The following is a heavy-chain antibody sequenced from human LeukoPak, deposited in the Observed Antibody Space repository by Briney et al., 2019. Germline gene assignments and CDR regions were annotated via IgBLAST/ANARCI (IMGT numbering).Heavy chain of an antibody. Sequence: SETLSLTCAVYGGSFSGYYWSWIRQPPGKGLEWIGEINHSGSTNYNTSLKSRVIISVDTSKNQFSLKLSSVTAADTAVYYCAKSNGCGLIDIWGQGTMVTVSS. CDR1: GGSFSGYY. CDR2: INHSGST. D-gene: IGHD2-21*01. CDR3: AKSNGCGLIDI. J-gene: IGHJ3*02. V-gene: IGHV4-34*01.